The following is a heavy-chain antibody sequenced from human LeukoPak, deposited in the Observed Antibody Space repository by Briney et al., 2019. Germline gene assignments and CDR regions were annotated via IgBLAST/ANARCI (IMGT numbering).Heavy chain of an antibody. Sequence: PSETLSLTCTVSGGSINNYYWSWIRQPPGKGLEWIGYIYYRGSTNYNPSLKSRVAFSVDTSKNQFSLKLNSVTAADTAVYYCARGGDYGDLRYFDYWGQGTLVTVSS. CDR3: ARGGDYGDLRYFDY. V-gene: IGHV4-59*01. CDR1: GGSINNYY. CDR2: IYYRGST. D-gene: IGHD4-17*01. J-gene: IGHJ4*02.